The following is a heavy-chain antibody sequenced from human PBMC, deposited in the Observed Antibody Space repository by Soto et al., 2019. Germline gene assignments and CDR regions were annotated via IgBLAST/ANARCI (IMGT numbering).Heavy chain of an antibody. J-gene: IGHJ6*02. CDR1: GFTFVHYA. D-gene: IGHD6-25*01. Sequence: PGGSLRLSCAASGFTFVHYALTWVRQAPGKGLEWVADISGSGESAFYADSVKGRFTISRDNPKNMAYMELNSLRAEDTAVYYCAKSHSSAAVYYYYYGMDVWGQGTTVTVSS. CDR3: AKSHSSAAVYYYYYGMDV. CDR2: ISGSGESA. V-gene: IGHV3-23*01.